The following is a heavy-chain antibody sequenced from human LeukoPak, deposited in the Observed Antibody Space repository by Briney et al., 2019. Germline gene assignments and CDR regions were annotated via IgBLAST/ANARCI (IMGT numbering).Heavy chain of an antibody. J-gene: IGHJ4*02. CDR2: VYYNGNT. V-gene: IGHV4-59*08. CDR3: ARQVAATAPVGY. CDR1: GGSIGTFY. Sequence: SETLSLTCTVSGGSIGTFYWRWIRQPPGKRLEWIGDVYYNGNTNYNPSLKSRVTISVYTSKNQFSLKMTSVTAADTAVYYCARQVAATAPVGYWGQGTLVTVSS. D-gene: IGHD6-13*01.